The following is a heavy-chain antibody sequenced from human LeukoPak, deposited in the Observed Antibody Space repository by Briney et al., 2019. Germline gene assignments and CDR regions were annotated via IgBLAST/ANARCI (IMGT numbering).Heavy chain of an antibody. V-gene: IGHV3-23*01. Sequence: GGSLRLSCAASGFTFSSYAMSWVRQAPGKGLEWVSTISTSGDNTYFADSVKGRFTISRDISKNTLYLRMNSLRVEDTAVYYCAKNRGYCSGGSCYGDYWGQGTLVTVSS. CDR3: AKNRGYCSGGSCYGDY. CDR2: ISTSGDNT. D-gene: IGHD2-15*01. J-gene: IGHJ4*02. CDR1: GFTFSSYA.